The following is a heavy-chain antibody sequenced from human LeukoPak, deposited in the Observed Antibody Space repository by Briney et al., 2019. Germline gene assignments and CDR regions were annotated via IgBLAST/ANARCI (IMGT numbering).Heavy chain of an antibody. J-gene: IGHJ4*02. CDR3: ARESPATPYGSGSYYNDPYFDY. D-gene: IGHD3-10*01. V-gene: IGHV1-46*01. CDR2: IDPSGGST. Sequence: ASVKVSCKASGYTFTSYYMHWVRHAPGPGLERMGIIDPSGGSTSYAQKCQGRVTMTSDTSTSTVYMELSILRSEDTAVYYCARESPATPYGSGSYYNDPYFDYWGQGTLVTVSS. CDR1: GYTFTSYY.